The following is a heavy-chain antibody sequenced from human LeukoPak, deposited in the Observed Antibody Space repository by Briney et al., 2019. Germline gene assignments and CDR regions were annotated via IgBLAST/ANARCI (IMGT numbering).Heavy chain of an antibody. J-gene: IGHJ3*02. CDR1: GYTFTSYA. V-gene: IGHV1-3*01. D-gene: IGHD5-18*01. Sequence: ASVKVSCKASGYTFTSYAMHWVRQAPGQRLEWMGWINAGNGNTKYSQNFQGRVTITWDTSASTAYMELSSLRSEDTAVYYCARAQDTAMIFHDAFDIWGQGTMVTVSS. CDR3: ARAQDTAMIFHDAFDI. CDR2: INAGNGNT.